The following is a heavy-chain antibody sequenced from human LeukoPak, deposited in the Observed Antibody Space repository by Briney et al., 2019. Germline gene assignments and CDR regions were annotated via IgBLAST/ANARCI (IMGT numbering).Heavy chain of an antibody. Sequence: PSETLPLTCTVSGGSISSSSYYWGWIRQPPGKGLEWIGSIYYSGSTYYNPSLKSRVTISVDTSKNQFSLKLSSVTAADTAVYYCARDPKYYYDSSAPDAFDIWGQGTMVTVSS. CDR3: ARDPKYYYDSSAPDAFDI. J-gene: IGHJ3*02. CDR2: IYYSGST. V-gene: IGHV4-39*02. D-gene: IGHD3-22*01. CDR1: GGSISSSSYY.